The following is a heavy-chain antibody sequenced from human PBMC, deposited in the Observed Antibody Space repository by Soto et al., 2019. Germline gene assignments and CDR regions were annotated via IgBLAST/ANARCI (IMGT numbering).Heavy chain of an antibody. J-gene: IGHJ4*02. V-gene: IGHV3-30-3*01. CDR1: GFTFSSYA. D-gene: IGHD1-7*01. Sequence: GGSLRLSCAASGFTFSSYAMHWVRQAPGKGLEWVAVISYDGSNKYYADSVKGRFTISRDNSKNTLYLQMNSLRAEDTAVYYCARGGGNWNYDPLTDYWGQGTLVTVSS. CDR2: ISYDGSNK. CDR3: ARGGGNWNYDPLTDY.